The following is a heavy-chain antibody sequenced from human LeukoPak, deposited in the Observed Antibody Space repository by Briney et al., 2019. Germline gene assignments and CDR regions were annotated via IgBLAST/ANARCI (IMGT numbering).Heavy chain of an antibody. CDR1: GGSISSSSYY. D-gene: IGHD3-22*01. J-gene: IGHJ3*02. V-gene: IGHV4-39*01. CDR2: IYYSGST. Sequence: SETLSLTCTVSGGSISSSSYYWGWIRQPPGKGLEWIGSIYYSGSTYYNPSLKSRVTISVDTSKNQFSLKLSSVTAADTAVYYCARMDYDSIVGDAFDIWGQGTMVTVSS. CDR3: ARMDYDSIVGDAFDI.